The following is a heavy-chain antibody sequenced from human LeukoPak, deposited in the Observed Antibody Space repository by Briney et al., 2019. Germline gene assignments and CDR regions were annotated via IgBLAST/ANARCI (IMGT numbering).Heavy chain of an antibody. CDR1: GGSIDSSSYY. J-gene: IGHJ5*01. CDR2: IFRTGST. CDR3: ARRVGFYGSGSLNYFDP. D-gene: IGHD3-10*01. Sequence: SSETLSLTCAVSGGSIDSSSYYWGWIRQPPGKGLEWIGSIFRTGSTYYSASLKSRVSISVDTSKNHIALKLTSVTASDTAVYFCARRVGFYGSGSLNYFDPWGQGILVSVS. V-gene: IGHV4-39*02.